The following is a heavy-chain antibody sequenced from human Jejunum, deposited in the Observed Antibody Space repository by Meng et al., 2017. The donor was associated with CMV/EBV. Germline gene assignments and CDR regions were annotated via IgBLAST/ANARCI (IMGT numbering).Heavy chain of an antibody. CDR3: ARGLERQGYSDY. V-gene: IGHV3-21*01. D-gene: IGHD1-1*01. Sequence: SGFSFSDYTMNWVRQAPGKGLEWVSSISSRSTYIYYADSVDGRFTISRDNAKKPLYLQMNSLTAADTAVYYCARGLERQGYSDYWGQGTLVTVSS. J-gene: IGHJ4*02. CDR1: GFSFSDYT. CDR2: ISSRSTYI.